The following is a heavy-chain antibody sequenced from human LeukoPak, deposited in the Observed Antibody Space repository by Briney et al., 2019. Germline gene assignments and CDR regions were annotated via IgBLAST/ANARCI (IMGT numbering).Heavy chain of an antibody. Sequence: KTSETLSLTCTVSGGSISSYYWSWIRQPPGKGLEWIGYIYYSGSTNYNPSLKSRVTISVDTSKNQFSLKLSSVTAADTAVYYCARVVHESEFYYYYYYMDVWGKGTTVTVSS. V-gene: IGHV4-59*01. CDR1: GGSISSYY. D-gene: IGHD2/OR15-2a*01. CDR2: IYYSGST. CDR3: ARVVHESEFYYYYYYMDV. J-gene: IGHJ6*03.